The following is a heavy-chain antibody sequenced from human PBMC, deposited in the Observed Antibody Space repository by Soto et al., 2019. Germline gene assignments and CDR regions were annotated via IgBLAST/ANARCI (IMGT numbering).Heavy chain of an antibody. J-gene: IGHJ6*02. Sequence: ASVKVSCKASGYTFTSYYMHWVRQAPGQGLEWMGIINPSGGSTSYAQKFQGRVTMTRDTSTSTVYMELSSLRSEDTAVYYCARDGPRGPQGYCSGGSCPSYGMDVWGQGTTVTVSS. V-gene: IGHV1-46*01. CDR2: INPSGGST. CDR3: ARDGPRGPQGYCSGGSCPSYGMDV. CDR1: GYTFTSYY. D-gene: IGHD2-15*01.